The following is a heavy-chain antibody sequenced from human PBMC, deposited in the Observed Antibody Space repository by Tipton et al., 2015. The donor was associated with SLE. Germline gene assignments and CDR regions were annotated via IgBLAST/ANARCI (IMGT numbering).Heavy chain of an antibody. Sequence: GLVKPSQTLSLTCAISGDSVSSNSAAWNWIRQSPSRGLEWLGRTYYRSKWYNDYAVSVKSRITINPDTSKNQFSLQLNSVTPEDTAVYYCARGGYSSGWSVLHAFDIWGQGTMATVSS. CDR3: ARGGYSSGWSVLHAFDI. D-gene: IGHD6-19*01. CDR1: GDSVSSNSAA. V-gene: IGHV6-1*01. CDR2: TYYRSKWYN. J-gene: IGHJ3*02.